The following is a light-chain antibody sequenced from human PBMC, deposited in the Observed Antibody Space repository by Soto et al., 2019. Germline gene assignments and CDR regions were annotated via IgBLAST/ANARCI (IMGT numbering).Light chain of an antibody. Sequence: DIQMTQSPPALSASVGDRVTITCRASESVPKWLAWYQQKVGKAPKVLIYDASTLETGVPSRFSGSGSGTDFALTISSLQPNDSATYFCQQYHGSSLTFAQGTKVEI. J-gene: IGKJ1*01. CDR2: DAS. V-gene: IGKV1-5*01. CDR3: QQYHGSSLT. CDR1: ESVPKW.